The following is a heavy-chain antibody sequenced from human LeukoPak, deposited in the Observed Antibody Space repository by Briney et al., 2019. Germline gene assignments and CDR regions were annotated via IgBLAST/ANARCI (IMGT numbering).Heavy chain of an antibody. Sequence: SETLSLTCAVYGGSFSGYYWSWIRQPPGKGLEWIGEINHSGSTNYNPSLKSRVTISVDTSKNQFSLKLSSVTAADTAVYYCARVKRIVVVVAARSAYFDYWGQGTLVTVSS. CDR1: GGSFSGYY. CDR3: ARVKRIVVVVAARSAYFDY. J-gene: IGHJ4*02. D-gene: IGHD2-15*01. CDR2: INHSGST. V-gene: IGHV4-34*01.